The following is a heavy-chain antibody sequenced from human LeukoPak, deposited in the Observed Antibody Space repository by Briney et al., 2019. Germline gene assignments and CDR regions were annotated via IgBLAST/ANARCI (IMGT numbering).Heavy chain of an antibody. CDR3: ATGDYYDSSGYSSDLDY. CDR1: GYTFTDYY. J-gene: IGHJ4*02. D-gene: IGHD3-22*01. V-gene: IGHV1-69-2*01. CDR2: VDPEDGET. Sequence: ASVKISCKVSGYTFTDYYMHWVQQAPGKGLERMGLVDPEDGETIYAEKFQGRVTITADTSTDTAYMELSSLRSEDTAVYYCATGDYYDSSGYSSDLDYWGQGTLVTVSS.